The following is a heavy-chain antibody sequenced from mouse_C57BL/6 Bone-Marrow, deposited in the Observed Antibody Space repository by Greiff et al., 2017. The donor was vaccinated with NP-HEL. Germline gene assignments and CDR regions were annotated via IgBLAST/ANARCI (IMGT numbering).Heavy chain of an antibody. Sequence: VQLQQSGPELVKPGASVKIPCKASGYTFTDYNMDWVKQSHGKSLEWIGDINPNNGGTIYNQKFKGKATLTVDKSSSTAYMELRSLTSEDTAVYYCARSAQAKDVRFAYWGQGTLVTVSA. V-gene: IGHV1-18*01. CDR2: INPNNGGT. CDR3: ARSAQAKDVRFAY. J-gene: IGHJ3*01. D-gene: IGHD3-2*02. CDR1: GYTFTDYN.